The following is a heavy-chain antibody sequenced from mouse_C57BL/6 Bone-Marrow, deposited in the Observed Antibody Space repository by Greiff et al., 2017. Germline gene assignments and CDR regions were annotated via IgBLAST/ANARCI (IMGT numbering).Heavy chain of an antibody. CDR1: GYAFSSSW. Sequence: QVQLQESGPELVKPGASVKISCKASGYAFSSSWMNWVKQRPGKGLEWIGRIYPGDGDTNYNGKFKGKATLTADKSSSTAYMQLSSLTSEDSAVYFCACTGFAYWGQGTLVTVSA. CDR2: IYPGDGDT. CDR3: ACTGFAY. V-gene: IGHV1-82*01. J-gene: IGHJ3*01.